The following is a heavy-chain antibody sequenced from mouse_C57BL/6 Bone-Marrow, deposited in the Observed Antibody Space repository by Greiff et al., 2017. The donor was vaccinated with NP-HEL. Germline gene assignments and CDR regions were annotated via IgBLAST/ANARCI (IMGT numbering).Heavy chain of an antibody. CDR1: GYTFTSYW. V-gene: IGHV1-59*01. Sequence: QVQLQQPGAELVRPGTSVKLSCKASGYTFTSYWMHWVKQRPGQGLEWIGVIDPSDSYTNYNQKFKGKATLTVDTSSSTAYMQLSSLTSEDSAVYYCARPPYYSNSFWGQGTLVTVSA. CDR3: ARPPYYSNSF. D-gene: IGHD2-5*01. J-gene: IGHJ3*01. CDR2: IDPSDSYT.